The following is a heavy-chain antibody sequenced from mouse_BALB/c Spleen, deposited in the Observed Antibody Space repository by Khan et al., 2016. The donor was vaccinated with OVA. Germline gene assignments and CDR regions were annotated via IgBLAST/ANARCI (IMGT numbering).Heavy chain of an antibody. CDR1: GYSITSGYY. V-gene: IGHV3-6*02. CDR2: ISYDGSN. D-gene: IGHD2-1*01. CDR3: ASKSYGNGAY. J-gene: IGHJ3*01. Sequence: EVQLQESGPGLVKPSQSLSLTCSVTGYSITSGYYWSWIRQFPGNRLEWMGYISYDGSNNYNPSLKNRISITRDTSKKQFFLKLNSVTTEDIATYYCASKSYGNGAYWGQGTLVTVSA.